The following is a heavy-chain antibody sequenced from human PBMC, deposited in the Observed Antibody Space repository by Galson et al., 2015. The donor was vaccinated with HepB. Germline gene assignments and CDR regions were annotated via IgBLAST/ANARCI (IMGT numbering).Heavy chain of an antibody. V-gene: IGHV3-9*01. CDR3: ARAKGYSGYDAGYFDY. Sequence: SLRLSCAASGFSFDEYAMHWVRRAPGKGLEWVSGISYNSGSMGYADSVKGRFTISRDNAKNSLYLQMNSLRVEDTAFYFCARAKGYSGYDAGYFDYWGQGTLVTVSS. CDR1: GFSFDEYA. CDR2: ISYNSGSM. D-gene: IGHD5-12*01. J-gene: IGHJ4*02.